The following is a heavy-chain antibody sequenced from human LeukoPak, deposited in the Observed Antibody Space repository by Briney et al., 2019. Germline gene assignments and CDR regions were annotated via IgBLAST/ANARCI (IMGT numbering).Heavy chain of an antibody. V-gene: IGHV4-39*07. CDR3: AKDFSSASYTYYYYYMDV. CDR1: GGSITTTTYY. D-gene: IGHD6-25*01. J-gene: IGHJ6*03. Sequence: SSETLSLTCTVSGGSITTTTYYWGWIRQPPGKGLEWTGSIYYSGNTYYNPSLKSRVTISLDTSKNQFSLRVSSVTAADTAIYYCAKDFSSASYTYYYYYMDVWGKGTTVTVSS. CDR2: IYYSGNT.